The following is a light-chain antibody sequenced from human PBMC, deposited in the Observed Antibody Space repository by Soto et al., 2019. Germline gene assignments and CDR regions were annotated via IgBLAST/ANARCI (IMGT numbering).Light chain of an antibody. CDR1: QGIRHY. V-gene: IGKV1-17*03. Sequence: DIQMTQSPSALAASVGDRVTITCRASQGIRHYLAWCQQKPGKVPKLLIYEASNLQSGVPSRFSGSGSGTEFTLTISSLQPEDFATYYCQQLNSYPLTFGGGTKVDIK. J-gene: IGKJ4*01. CDR2: EAS. CDR3: QQLNSYPLT.